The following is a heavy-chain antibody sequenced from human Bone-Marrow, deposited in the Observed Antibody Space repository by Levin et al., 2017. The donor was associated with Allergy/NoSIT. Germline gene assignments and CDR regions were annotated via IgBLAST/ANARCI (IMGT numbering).Heavy chain of an antibody. Sequence: GGSLRLSCAASGFTFSSYWMSWVRQAPGKGLEWVANIKQDGSEKYYVDSVKGRFTISRDNAKNSLYLQMNSLRAEDTAVYYCARDPLPGYYDRSGYRSAHWGQGTLVTVSS. J-gene: IGHJ4*02. D-gene: IGHD3-22*01. CDR2: IKQDGSEK. CDR3: ARDPLPGYYDRSGYRSAH. V-gene: IGHV3-7*01. CDR1: GFTFSSYW.